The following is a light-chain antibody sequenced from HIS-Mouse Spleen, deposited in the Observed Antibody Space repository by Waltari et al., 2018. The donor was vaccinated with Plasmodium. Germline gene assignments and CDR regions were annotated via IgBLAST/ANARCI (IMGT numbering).Light chain of an antibody. CDR1: SSDVGRYHL. Sequence: QSALTQPASVSGSPGPSIPISCTGTSSDVGRYHLVPWYQQHPGKAPKLMIYEGSKRPSGVSNRFSGSKSGNTASLTISGLQAEDEADYYCCSYAGSSTFVFGGGTKLTVL. J-gene: IGLJ3*02. CDR2: EGS. CDR3: CSYAGSSTFV. V-gene: IGLV2-23*03.